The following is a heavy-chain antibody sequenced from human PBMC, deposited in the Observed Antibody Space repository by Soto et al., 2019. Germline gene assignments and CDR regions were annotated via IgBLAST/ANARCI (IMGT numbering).Heavy chain of an antibody. J-gene: IGHJ4*01. CDR3: AIARVADSSLDH. V-gene: IGHV3-30*01. CDR1: GFTFSSNA. Sequence: PGGSLRLSCVGSGFTFSSNAMHWVRQAPGKGLEWVASISYDSSEIFYADSVKGRFTISRDNPENTLFLHMNSPRADDTAVYYCAIARVADSSLDHWGQGIMVTVSS. D-gene: IGHD3-3*01. CDR2: ISYDSSEI.